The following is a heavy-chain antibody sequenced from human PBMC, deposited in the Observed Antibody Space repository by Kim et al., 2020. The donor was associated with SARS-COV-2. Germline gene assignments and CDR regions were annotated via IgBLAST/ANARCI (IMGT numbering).Heavy chain of an antibody. Sequence: SGIFYADSVKGRFTISRDNTKNSLYLKMNSLRAEDTAVYYCSKGGRRRFDCWGQGTLVTVSS. J-gene: IGHJ4*02. CDR2: SGI. V-gene: IGHV3-7*01. CDR3: SKGGRRRFDC. D-gene: IGHD2-15*01.